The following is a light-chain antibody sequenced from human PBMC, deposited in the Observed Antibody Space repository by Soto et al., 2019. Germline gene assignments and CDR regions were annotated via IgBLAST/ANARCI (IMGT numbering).Light chain of an antibody. CDR2: EDK. J-gene: IGLJ7*01. V-gene: IGLV6-57*02. CDR3: QYYGCNTLPV. Sequence: NFMLTQPHSVSESQGKTVTISCTGSSGSIASNYVQWYQQRPGSAPTTVIYEDKKRPSGVPDRFSGSIDSSYNSASLTISGLKTEDEADYYCQYYGCNTLPVFGGGTQLTVL. CDR1: SGSIASNY.